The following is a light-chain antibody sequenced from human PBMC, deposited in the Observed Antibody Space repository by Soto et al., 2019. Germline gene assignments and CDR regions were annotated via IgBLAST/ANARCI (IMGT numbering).Light chain of an antibody. V-gene: IGKV1-5*01. CDR3: QQDNTFPRS. CDR1: DSIEVW. J-gene: IGKJ1*01. Sequence: IHVTQSPYTLSASVGDRVNITCRSNDSIEVWSAWYQQKAGKAPKLLIYGASSLEGGVPSRFSGDGSGSEFIFTITSLKPGNCSTEYCQQDNTFPRSCGQGPRVEVK. CDR2: GAS.